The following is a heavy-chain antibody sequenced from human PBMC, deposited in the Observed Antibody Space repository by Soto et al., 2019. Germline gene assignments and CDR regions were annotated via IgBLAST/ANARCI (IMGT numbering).Heavy chain of an antibody. CDR2: INPNSGGP. D-gene: IGHD3-3*01. CDR1: GYPFTGYY. V-gene: IGHV1-2*02. J-gene: IGHJ6*02. CDR3: ARDSWSGDRYYYGMDV. Sequence: XPVKVASKASGYPFTGYYIDWVRQAPGQRLEWMGYINPNSGGPNYAQKFQCRVTMTRDTSISTAYMELSRLRSDDTAVYFCARDSWSGDRYYYGMDVWGQGTTVTVS.